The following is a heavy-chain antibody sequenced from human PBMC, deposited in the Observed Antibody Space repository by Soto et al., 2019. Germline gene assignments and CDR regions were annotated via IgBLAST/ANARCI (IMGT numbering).Heavy chain of an antibody. J-gene: IGHJ4*02. V-gene: IGHV3-48*01. CDR1: GFPFNIYS. CDR3: AKTLYYYDSSGYQ. Sequence: GGSLRLSCAASGFPFNIYSMNWVRQAPGKGLEWVAYISSGSSARYYADSVKGRFTISRDNSKNTLYLQMNSLRAEDTAVYYCAKTLYYYDSSGYQWGQGTLVTVSS. CDR2: ISSGSSAR. D-gene: IGHD3-22*01.